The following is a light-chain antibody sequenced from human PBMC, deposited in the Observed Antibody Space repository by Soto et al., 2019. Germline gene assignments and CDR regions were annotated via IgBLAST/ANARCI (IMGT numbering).Light chain of an antibody. CDR3: QQYYSSPRT. V-gene: IGKV4-1*01. J-gene: IGKJ4*01. CDR2: WAS. Sequence: DIVMTQSPDSLAVSLGERATINCKSRQTVLYRSNNMNYLSWYQQKPGQPPKLLIYWASTRGSGVPDRFSGSGSGTDFTLTISSLQAEDVAVYYCQQYYSSPRTFGGGTKVDIK. CDR1: QTVLYRSNNMNY.